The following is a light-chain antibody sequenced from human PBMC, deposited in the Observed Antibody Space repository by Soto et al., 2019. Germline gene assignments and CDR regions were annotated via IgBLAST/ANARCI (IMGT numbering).Light chain of an antibody. Sequence: DIQMTQSPSSLSASIGDRVTIICQASQDINNYLNWYQQKPGKAPKLLVYDGSNLETGVPSRFSGSGTGTHFSFTVSSLQTEDIATYYCQQYDNPPITVGQGTRLEIK. CDR2: DGS. V-gene: IGKV1-33*01. CDR1: QDINNY. CDR3: QQYDNPPIT. J-gene: IGKJ5*01.